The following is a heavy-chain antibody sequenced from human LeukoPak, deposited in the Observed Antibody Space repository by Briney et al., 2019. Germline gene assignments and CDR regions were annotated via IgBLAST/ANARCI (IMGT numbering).Heavy chain of an antibody. Sequence: SETLSLTCAVYGGSFSGYYWSWIRQPPGKGLEGSGEINHSGSTNYNPSLRSRVTISVDTPKNQFSLKLSSVTAADTAVYYCAIASYGSGSWYFDYWGQGTLVTVSS. V-gene: IGHV4-34*01. CDR1: GGSFSGYY. D-gene: IGHD3-10*01. CDR2: INHSGST. J-gene: IGHJ4*02. CDR3: AIASYGSGSWYFDY.